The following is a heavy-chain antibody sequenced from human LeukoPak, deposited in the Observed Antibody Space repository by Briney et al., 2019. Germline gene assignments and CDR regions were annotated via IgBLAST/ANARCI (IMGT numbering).Heavy chain of an antibody. CDR1: GFTFSSYG. CDR2: IWYDGSNK. Sequence: GRSLRLSCAASGFTFSSYGMHWVRQAPGKGLEWVAVIWYDGSNKYYADSVKGRLTISRDNSKNTLYLQMNSLRAEDTAVYYCARDFGRIAAAGSIDYWGQGTLVTVSS. CDR3: ARDFGRIAAAGSIDY. J-gene: IGHJ4*02. D-gene: IGHD6-13*01. V-gene: IGHV3-33*01.